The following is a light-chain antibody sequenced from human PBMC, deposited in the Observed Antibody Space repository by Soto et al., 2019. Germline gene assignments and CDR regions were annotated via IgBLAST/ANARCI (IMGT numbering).Light chain of an antibody. V-gene: IGLV2-18*02. Sequence: QSALTQPPSVSGSPGQSVAISCTGTSSDLGNYNRVSWYQQPPCTAPKLIIYEVTNRPSGVPDRFSGSKSGDTASLTISGLQAEDEADYYCCSYTTSGTYVFGTGTKVTVL. CDR2: EVT. CDR1: SSDLGNYNR. J-gene: IGLJ1*01. CDR3: CSYTTSGTYV.